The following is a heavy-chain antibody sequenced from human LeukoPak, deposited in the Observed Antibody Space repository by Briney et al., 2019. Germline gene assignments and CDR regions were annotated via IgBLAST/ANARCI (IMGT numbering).Heavy chain of an antibody. J-gene: IGHJ4*02. CDR1: SGFAASGFTFSTFG. Sequence: GGSLRLSCAASGFAASGFTFSTFGMHWVRQAPGKGLEWVAVISYDGSNKYYADSVKGRFTISRDNSKNTLYLQMNSLRAEDTAVYYCAREKEAAAGQTYYFDYWGQGTLVTVSS. CDR2: ISYDGSNK. CDR3: AREKEAAAGQTYYFDY. D-gene: IGHD6-13*01. V-gene: IGHV3-30*19.